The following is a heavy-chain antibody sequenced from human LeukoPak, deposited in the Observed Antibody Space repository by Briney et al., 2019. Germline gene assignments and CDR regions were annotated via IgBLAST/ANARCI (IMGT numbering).Heavy chain of an antibody. D-gene: IGHD6-19*01. V-gene: IGHV3-30*03. CDR3: AAVAGIEGFDY. Sequence: GGSLRLSCAASGLTFSSYGMHWVRQAPGKGLEWAAVISYDGSNKYYSDSVRGRFTISRDNSKNTVHLQMNTLRAEDTAVYYCAAVAGIEGFDYWGQGTLVTVSS. J-gene: IGHJ4*02. CDR1: GLTFSSYG. CDR2: ISYDGSNK.